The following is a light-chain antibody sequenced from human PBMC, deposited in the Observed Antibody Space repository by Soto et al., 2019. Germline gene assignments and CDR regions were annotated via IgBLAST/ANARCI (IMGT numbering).Light chain of an antibody. Sequence: DIQMTQSPSTLSSSLGDRVTITCRASHSFNNWLAWYQQKTGKAPKVLIYKESSLKSGVPSRFSGSGSGTEFTLTISRLQPDDFATYYCQQYNSYSITFGQGTRLEIK. V-gene: IGKV1-5*03. CDR1: HSFNNW. J-gene: IGKJ5*01. CDR2: KES. CDR3: QQYNSYSIT.